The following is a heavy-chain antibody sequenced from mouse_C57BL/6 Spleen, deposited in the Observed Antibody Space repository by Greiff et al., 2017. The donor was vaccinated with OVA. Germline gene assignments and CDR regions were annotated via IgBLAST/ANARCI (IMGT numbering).Heavy chain of an antibody. CDR3: ARGYYSNYAFAY. CDR1: GFTFSDYG. D-gene: IGHD2-5*01. CDR2: ISSGSSTI. Sequence: EVKLMESGGGLVKPGGSLKLSCAASGFTFSDYGMHWVRQAPEKGLEWVAYISSGSSTIYYADTVKGRFTISRDNAKNTLFLQMTSLRSEDTAMYYCARGYYSNYAFAYWGQRTLVTVSA. J-gene: IGHJ3*01. V-gene: IGHV5-17*01.